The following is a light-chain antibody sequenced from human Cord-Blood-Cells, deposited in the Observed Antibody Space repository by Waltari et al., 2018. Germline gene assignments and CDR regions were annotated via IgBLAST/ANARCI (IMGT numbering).Light chain of an antibody. CDR3: AAWDDSLSGYV. Sequence: QSVLTQPPSASGTPGQRVTISCSGRSSNIGRNYVYWYQQLPGTAPKLLIYRNNQRPSGVPDRFSGSKSGNSASLAISGLRSEDEADYYCAAWDDSLSGYVFGTGTKVTVL. CDR1: SSNIGRNY. CDR2: RNN. J-gene: IGLJ1*01. V-gene: IGLV1-47*01.